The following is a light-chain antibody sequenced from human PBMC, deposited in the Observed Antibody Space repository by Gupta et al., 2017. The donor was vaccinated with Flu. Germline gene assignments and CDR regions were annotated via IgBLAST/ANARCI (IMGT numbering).Light chain of an antibody. CDR3: ATWDDSLSGWV. J-gene: IGLJ3*02. CDR1: SSNTGNIF. CDR2: RND. Sequence: QSGLSQPPSASGTPGQRVTISCSGSSSNTGNIFVYWYQQLPGTAPKLLIYRNDQRPSGVPDRFSGSKSGTSVSLAISGLRSEDEGDYYCATWDDSLSGWVFGGGTKLTVL. V-gene: IGLV1-47*01.